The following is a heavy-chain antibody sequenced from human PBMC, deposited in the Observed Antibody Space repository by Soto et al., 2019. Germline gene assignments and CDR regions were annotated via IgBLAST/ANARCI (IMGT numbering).Heavy chain of an antibody. Sequence: QVQLVESGGGVVQPGRSLRVSCAASGFTFSSYGMHWVRQAPGKGLEWVAVISYDGSNKYYADSVKGRFTISRDNSKNTLDVQMNSLRAEDTAVYYCAGGEAAYYYYGMDVWGQGTTVTVSS. J-gene: IGHJ6*02. CDR3: AGGEAAYYYYGMDV. D-gene: IGHD3-16*01. V-gene: IGHV3-30*03. CDR2: ISYDGSNK. CDR1: GFTFSSYG.